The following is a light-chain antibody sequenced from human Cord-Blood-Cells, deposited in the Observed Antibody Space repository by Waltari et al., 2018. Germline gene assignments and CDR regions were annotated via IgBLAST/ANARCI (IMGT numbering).Light chain of an antibody. J-gene: IGKJ2*01. V-gene: IGKV3-20*01. CDR2: GAS. CDR3: QQYGRSTLMYT. Sequence: ALTQSPGTLPLSPGKSATLSCRASQSVSSSYLAWYQQTPGQAPRLLIYGASSRATGIPDRFSGSGSGTDFTLTISRLEPEDFAVYYCQQYGRSTLMYTLGQGTKLEIK. CDR1: QSVSSSY.